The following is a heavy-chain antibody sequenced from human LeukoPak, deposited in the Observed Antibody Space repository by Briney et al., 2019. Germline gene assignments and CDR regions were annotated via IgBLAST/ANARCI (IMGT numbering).Heavy chain of an antibody. J-gene: IGHJ4*02. D-gene: IGHD3-22*01. CDR2: FYTSGST. Sequence: SETLSLTCTVSGGSISSYYWSWIRQPAGKGLEWIGRFYTSGSTNYNPSLKSRVTMSVDTSKNQFSLKLSSVTAADTAVYYCARGFAYYDSSGYPDRADYWGQGTLVTVSS. V-gene: IGHV4-4*07. CDR1: GGSISSYY. CDR3: ARGFAYYDSSGYPDRADY.